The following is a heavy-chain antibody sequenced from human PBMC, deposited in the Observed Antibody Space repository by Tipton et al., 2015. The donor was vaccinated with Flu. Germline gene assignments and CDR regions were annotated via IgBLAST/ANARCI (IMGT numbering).Heavy chain of an antibody. CDR2: IYYSGST. CDR1: GGSISSYY. CDR3: ARGRTLYYDFWSGYYPDPRDYYYMDV. J-gene: IGHJ6*03. V-gene: IGHV4-59*01. D-gene: IGHD3-3*01. Sequence: TLSPTCTASGGSISSYYWSWIRQPPGKGLEWIGYIYYSGSTNYNPSLKSRVTISVDTSKNQFSLKLSSVTAADTAVYYCARGRTLYYDFWSGYYPDPRDYYYMDVWGKGTAVTVSS.